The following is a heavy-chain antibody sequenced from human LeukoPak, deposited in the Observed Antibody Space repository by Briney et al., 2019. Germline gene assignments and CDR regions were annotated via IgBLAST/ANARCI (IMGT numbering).Heavy chain of an antibody. CDR1: GFTFSSYA. Sequence: GGSLRLSCAASGFTFSSYAMSLVRQAPGRGLEWVSAISGSGGSTYYADSVKGRFTISRDNSKNTLYLQMNSLRAEDTSVYYCAKADIVVVVAAIRFDYWGQGTLVTVSS. D-gene: IGHD2-15*01. CDR3: AKADIVVVVAAIRFDY. J-gene: IGHJ4*02. V-gene: IGHV3-23*01. CDR2: ISGSGGST.